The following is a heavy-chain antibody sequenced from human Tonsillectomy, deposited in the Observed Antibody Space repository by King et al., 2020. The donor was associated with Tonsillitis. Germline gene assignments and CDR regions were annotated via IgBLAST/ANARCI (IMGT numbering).Heavy chain of an antibody. Sequence: VQLVESGGGLAQPGGSLRLSCAASGFTFSSYAMSWVRQAPEKGLEWVSSISGSGGSTYYADSVKGRFTISRDNSNNTLSLQMNSLRAEDTAVYYCAKVVYGSGSYSSDAFDIWGQGTMVTVSS. CDR3: AKVVYGSGSYSSDAFDI. V-gene: IGHV3-23*04. CDR2: ISGSGGST. D-gene: IGHD3-10*01. J-gene: IGHJ3*02. CDR1: GFTFSSYA.